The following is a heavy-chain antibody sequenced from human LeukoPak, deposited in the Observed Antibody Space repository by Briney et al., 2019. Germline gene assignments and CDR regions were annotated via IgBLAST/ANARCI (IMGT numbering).Heavy chain of an antibody. CDR1: GGTFSSYS. J-gene: IGHJ4*02. V-gene: IGHV3-48*04. CDR3: VKGGQEMATDPAGFFDS. CDR2: ISSSSRTK. Sequence: GGSLRLSCATPGGTFSSYSLNWVRQAPGKGLEWVSYISSSSRTKYYADSVKGRFIISRDNANNSLYLQMNSLRAEDTAIYYCVKGGQEMATDPAGFFDSWGQGTLVTVSS. D-gene: IGHD5-24*01.